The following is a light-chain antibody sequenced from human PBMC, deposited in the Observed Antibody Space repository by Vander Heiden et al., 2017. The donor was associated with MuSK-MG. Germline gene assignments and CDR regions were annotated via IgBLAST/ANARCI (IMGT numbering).Light chain of an antibody. V-gene: IGKV1-39*01. CDR1: QSISSY. J-gene: IGKJ1*01. CDR2: AAS. Sequence: DIQMTQSPSSLSASVGDRVTITCRASQSISSYLNWYQQKPGKAPKLLIYAASSLQSGVPSRFSGSGCGTDFTLTISSRQPEDFATYYCQQSYSSPPRTFGQGTKVEIK. CDR3: QQSYSSPPRT.